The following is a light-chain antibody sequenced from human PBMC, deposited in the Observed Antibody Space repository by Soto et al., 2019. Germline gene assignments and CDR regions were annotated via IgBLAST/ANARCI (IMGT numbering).Light chain of an antibody. CDR3: ATWDVSLNGRV. V-gene: IGLV1-44*01. CDR1: SSNIGDNT. Sequence: QSVLTQSPSTSGTPGQRVTISCSGSSSNIGDNTLNWYQQLPGTAPKLLIYNNNQRPSGVPDRFSGSKSGTSASLAISGLQSEDEADYYCATWDVSLNGRVFGGGTKLTVL. J-gene: IGLJ3*02. CDR2: NNN.